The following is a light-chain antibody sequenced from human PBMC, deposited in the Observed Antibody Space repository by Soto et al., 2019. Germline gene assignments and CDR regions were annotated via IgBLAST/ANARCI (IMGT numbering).Light chain of an antibody. J-gene: IGLJ2*01. CDR2: EGS. CDR3: CSYAGSSKV. CDR1: SSDVGSYNL. Sequence: QSALTQPASVSGSPGQSITLSCTGTSSDVGSYNLVSWYQQHPGKAPKLMIYEGSKRPSGVSNRFSGSKSGNTASLTISGLQAEDEADYYCCSYAGSSKVFGGGTKVTVL. V-gene: IGLV2-23*01.